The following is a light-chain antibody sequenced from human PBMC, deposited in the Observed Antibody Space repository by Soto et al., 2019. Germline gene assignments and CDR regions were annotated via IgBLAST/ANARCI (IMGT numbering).Light chain of an antibody. Sequence: DIVMTQSPLSLPVTPGEPASISCRSSQSLLYSNGNNYLDWYLQKPGQSPQLLIFLGSSRASGVPDRFSCSGSGTYFTLRISRVEAEDVGVYYCMQALQSPYTFGQGTKLEIK. CDR3: MQALQSPYT. CDR2: LGS. CDR1: QSLLYSNGNNY. V-gene: IGKV2-28*01. J-gene: IGKJ2*01.